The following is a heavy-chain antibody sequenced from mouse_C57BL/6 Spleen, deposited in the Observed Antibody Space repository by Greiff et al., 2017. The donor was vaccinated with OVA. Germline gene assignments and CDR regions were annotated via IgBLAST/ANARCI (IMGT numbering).Heavy chain of an antibody. V-gene: IGHV1-64*01. CDR2: IHPNSGST. CDR3: ARDYGSSYPSYWYFDV. J-gene: IGHJ1*03. CDR1: GYTFTSYW. D-gene: IGHD1-1*01. Sequence: QVQLKESGAELVKPGASVKLSCKASGYTFTSYWMHWVKQRPGQGLEWIGMIHPNSGSTNYNEKFKSKATLTVDKSSSTAYMQLSSLTSEDSAVYYCARDYGSSYPSYWYFDVWGTGTTVTVSS.